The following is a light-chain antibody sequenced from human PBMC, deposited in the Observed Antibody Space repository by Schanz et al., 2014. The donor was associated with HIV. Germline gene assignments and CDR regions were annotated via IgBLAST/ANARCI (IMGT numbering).Light chain of an antibody. Sequence: EIVMTQSPATLSVSPGERATLSCRASQSISNNLAWYQQKLGQAPRLLIYGASTRATGIPARFSGSGSGTEFTLTISSLQSEDVAVYYCQQYYSTPLTFGGGTKVEIK. CDR1: QSISNN. J-gene: IGKJ4*01. CDR3: QQYYSTPLT. V-gene: IGKV3-15*01. CDR2: GAS.